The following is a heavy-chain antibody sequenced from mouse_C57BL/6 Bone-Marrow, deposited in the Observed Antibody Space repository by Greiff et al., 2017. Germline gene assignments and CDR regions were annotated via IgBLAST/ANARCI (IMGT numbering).Heavy chain of an antibody. J-gene: IGHJ3*01. CDR3: YLIWFAY. V-gene: IGHV14-1*01. CDR2: IDPEDGDT. CDR1: GFNIKDYY. Sequence: EVQLQQSGAELVRPGASVKLSCTASGFNIKDYYMHWVKQRPEQGLEWIGRIDPEDGDTEYAPKFQGKATMTADPSSNTAYLRLSSLTSEDAAVYYCYLIWFAYWGQGKGITVSA. D-gene: IGHD1-1*01.